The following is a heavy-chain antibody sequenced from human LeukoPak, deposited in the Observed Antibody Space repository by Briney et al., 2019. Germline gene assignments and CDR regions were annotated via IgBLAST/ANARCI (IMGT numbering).Heavy chain of an antibody. Sequence: GASVKVSCKASGYTFTGYYLHWVRQAPGQGLEWMGWINPNSGATNYAQKFQGRVTMTRDTSISTAYMELSRLRSDDTAVYYCARANRLGATPPEPSFASWGQGPLVTVS. CDR3: ARANRLGATPPEPSFAS. V-gene: IGHV1-2*02. J-gene: IGHJ4*02. CDR2: INPNSGAT. D-gene: IGHD1-26*01. CDR1: GYTFTGYY.